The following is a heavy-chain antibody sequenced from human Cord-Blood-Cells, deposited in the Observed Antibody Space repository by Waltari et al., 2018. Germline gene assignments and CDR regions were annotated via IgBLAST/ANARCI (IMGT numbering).Heavy chain of an antibody. CDR3: ARRGIVGATEWGFDY. J-gene: IGHJ4*02. D-gene: IGHD1-26*01. Sequence: EVQLVQSGAEVKKHGESLKIYCQGSGYSFTSYWTGWLSQMPGKGLEWMGIIYPGDSDTRYSPSFQGQVTISADKSISTAYLQWSSLKASDTAMYYCARRGIVGATEWGFDYWGQGTLVTVSS. CDR2: IYPGDSDT. V-gene: IGHV5-51*01. CDR1: GYSFTSYW.